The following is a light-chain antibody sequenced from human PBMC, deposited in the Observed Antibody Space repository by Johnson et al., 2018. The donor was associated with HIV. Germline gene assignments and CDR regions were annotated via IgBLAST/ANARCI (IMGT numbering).Light chain of an antibody. J-gene: IGLJ1*01. CDR2: DNN. CDR3: GTWDSSVSASYG. Sequence: QSVLTQPPSVSAAPGQKVTISCSGSNSNIGNNYVSWYQQFPGTAPKVLIYDNNKRPSGIPDRFSGSKSGTSAALGLTGLQPGDEADYYCGTWDSSVSASYGFGAGTKVTVL. CDR1: NSNIGNNY. V-gene: IGLV1-51*01.